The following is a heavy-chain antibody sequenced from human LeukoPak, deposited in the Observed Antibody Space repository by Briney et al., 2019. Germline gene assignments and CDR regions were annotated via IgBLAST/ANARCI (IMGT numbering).Heavy chain of an antibody. CDR2: IYHSGST. D-gene: IGHD3-9*01. CDR3: ARGQYYDILTGYAY. V-gene: IGHV4-4*02. J-gene: IGHJ4*02. Sequence: SETLSLTCAVSGGSISSSNWWSWVRQPPGKGLEWIGEIYHSGSTNYNPSLKSRVTISVDTSKNQFSLKLSSVTAADTAVYYCARGQYYDILTGYAYWGQGTLVTVSS. CDR1: GGSISSSNW.